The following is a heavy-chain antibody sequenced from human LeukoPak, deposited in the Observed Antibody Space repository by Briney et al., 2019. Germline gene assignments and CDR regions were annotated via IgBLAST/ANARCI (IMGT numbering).Heavy chain of an antibody. J-gene: IGHJ6*03. Sequence: ASVKVSCKASGYTFTGYYMHWVRQAPGQGLEWMGWINPNSGGTNYAQKFQGRVTMTRDTSISTAYMELSRLRSDDTAVYYCARDREGGGKAASPAYYYYYLDVWGKGTTVTVSS. D-gene: IGHD6-13*01. CDR3: ARDREGGGKAASPAYYYYYLDV. CDR1: GYTFTGYY. CDR2: INPNSGGT. V-gene: IGHV1-2*02.